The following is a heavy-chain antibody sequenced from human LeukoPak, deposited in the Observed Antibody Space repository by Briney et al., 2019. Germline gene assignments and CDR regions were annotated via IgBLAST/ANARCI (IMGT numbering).Heavy chain of an antibody. D-gene: IGHD5-12*01. J-gene: IGHJ4*02. CDR2: INHSGST. Sequence: SETLSLTCAVYGGSFSGYYWSWIRQPPGKGLEWIGEINHSGSTNYNPSLKSRVTISVDTSKNQFSLKLSSVTAADTAVYYCARGRKAGYSGYDWNDYWGQGTLDTVSS. V-gene: IGHV4-34*01. CDR1: GGSFSGYY. CDR3: ARGRKAGYSGYDWNDY.